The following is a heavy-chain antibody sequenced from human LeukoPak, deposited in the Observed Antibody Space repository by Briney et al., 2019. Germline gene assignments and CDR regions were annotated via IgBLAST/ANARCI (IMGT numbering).Heavy chain of an antibody. CDR2: ISYDGSNK. V-gene: IGHV3-30-3*01. J-gene: IGHJ4*02. Sequence: PGGSLRLSCAASGFTFSSYAMHWVRQAPGKGLEWVAVISYDGSNKYYADSVKGRFTISRDNSKNTLYLQMNSLRAEDTAVYYCARVRGYSYGRRFDYWGQGTLVTVSS. CDR3: ARVRGYSYGRRFDY. CDR1: GFTFSSYA. D-gene: IGHD5-18*01.